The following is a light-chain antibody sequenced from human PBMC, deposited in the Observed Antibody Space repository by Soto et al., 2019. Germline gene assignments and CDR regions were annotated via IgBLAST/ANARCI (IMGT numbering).Light chain of an antibody. Sequence: IVLTQSPGTLSLSPGERATVSCRASETIGRAYFAWYQHRPGRTPRLVLSATSNRAAGIPDRFGGSRSGADFTLTISGVECEDFAVYYCQQYATSPFTFGQGTKLEI. CDR2: ATS. CDR1: ETIGRAY. V-gene: IGKV3-20*01. CDR3: QQYATSPFT. J-gene: IGKJ2*01.